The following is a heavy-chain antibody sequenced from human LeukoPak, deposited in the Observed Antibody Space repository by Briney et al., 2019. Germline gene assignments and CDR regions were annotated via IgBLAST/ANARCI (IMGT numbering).Heavy chain of an antibody. CDR1: GGSISSYY. CDR2: IYYSGST. J-gene: IGHJ5*02. D-gene: IGHD6-13*01. CDR3: ARQRASIAAAGTWFDP. V-gene: IGHV4-59*01. Sequence: PSETLSLTCTVSGGSISSYYWSWIRQPPAKGLEWIGYIYYSGSTNYNPSLKSRVTISVDTSKNQFSLKLSSVTAADTAVYYCARQRASIAAAGTWFDPWGQGTLVTVSS.